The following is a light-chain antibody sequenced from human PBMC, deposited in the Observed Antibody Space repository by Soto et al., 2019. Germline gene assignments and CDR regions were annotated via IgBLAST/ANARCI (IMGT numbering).Light chain of an antibody. V-gene: IGLV2-14*01. CDR3: SSYSIITAYL. J-gene: IGLJ1*01. CDR1: SSDVGGYDY. CDR2: EVT. Sequence: QSVLTQPASVSGSPGQSITISCTGTSSDVGGYDYVSWYQLHPGKAPKLIVFEVTNRPSGVSYRFSGSKSGNTASLTISGLQADDEADYFCSSYSIITAYLFGTGTLLTVL.